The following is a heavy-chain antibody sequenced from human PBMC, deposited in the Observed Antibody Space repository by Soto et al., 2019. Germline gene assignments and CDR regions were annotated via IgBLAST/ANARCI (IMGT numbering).Heavy chain of an antibody. J-gene: IGHJ4*02. Sequence: QVQLVESGGGVVQPGRSLRLSCAASGFTFSSYAMHWVRQAPGKGLEWVAVISYDGSNKYYADSVKGRFTISRDNSKNTLYLQMIRLRAEDTAVYYCARDRIYSSSWYDYWGPGTLVTVSS. CDR2: ISYDGSNK. CDR3: ARDRIYSSSWYDY. D-gene: IGHD6-13*01. CDR1: GFTFSSYA. V-gene: IGHV3-30*04.